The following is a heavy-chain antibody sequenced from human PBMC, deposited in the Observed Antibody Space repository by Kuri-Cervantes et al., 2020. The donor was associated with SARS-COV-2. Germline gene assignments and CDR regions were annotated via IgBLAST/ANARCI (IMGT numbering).Heavy chain of an antibody. Sequence: SETLSLTCAVYGGSFSGYYWIWIRQTPGKGLEWIGYIYSSGTASYNPSFRSRFTMSVDTSKDQFSLNVNSVTAADTAVYYCARGSASCWSPLVDRWGQGILVTVSS. D-gene: IGHD6-19*01. V-gene: IGHV4-4*08. J-gene: IGHJ5*02. CDR3: ARGSASCWSPLVDR. CDR1: GGSFSGYY. CDR2: IYSSGTA.